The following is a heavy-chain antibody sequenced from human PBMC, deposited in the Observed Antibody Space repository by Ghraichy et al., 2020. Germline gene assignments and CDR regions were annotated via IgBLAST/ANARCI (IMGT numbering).Heavy chain of an antibody. CDR2: IYPGGSA. CDR3: AKGRYCGGGGYFPRPSSFDS. V-gene: IGHV4-34*01. CDR1: GAFGGYY. D-gene: IGHD2-21*01. J-gene: IGHJ4*02. Sequence: SETLSLTCVVNGAFGGYYWSWIRQSPGKGLEWFGEIYPGGSANYNPSLRSRVTISVDASQRQFPLKLTSVTAADTAIYYCAKGRYCGGGGYFPRPSSFDSGGPGTLVTVSS.